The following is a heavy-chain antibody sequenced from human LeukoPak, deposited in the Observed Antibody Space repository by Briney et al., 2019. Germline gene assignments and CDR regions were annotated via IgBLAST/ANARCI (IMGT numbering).Heavy chain of an antibody. CDR2: INPSGGST. J-gene: IGHJ6*02. V-gene: IGHV1-46*01. CDR3: ARREAYSYGYSHYYYGMDV. Sequence: ASVKVSCKASGYTFTSYYMHWVRQAPGQGLEWMGIINPSGGSTSYAQKFQGRVTMTRDTSTSTVYMELSSLRSEDTAVYYCARREAYSYGYSHYYYGMDVWGQGTTVTVSS. D-gene: IGHD5-18*01. CDR1: GYTFTSYY.